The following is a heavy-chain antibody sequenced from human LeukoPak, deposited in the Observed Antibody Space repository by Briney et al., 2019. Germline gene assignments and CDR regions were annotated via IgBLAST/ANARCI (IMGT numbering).Heavy chain of an antibody. Sequence: GGSLRLSCAASGFTFNSYAMSWVRQAPGKGLEWVSGISGSGDSTYYAASVEGRFTISRDYSRNTLDLQMNSLRAEDTAVYYCARDSGRDGYNSWNFDYWGQGTLVTVSS. CDR1: GFTFNSYA. D-gene: IGHD5-24*01. CDR3: ARDSGRDGYNSWNFDY. CDR2: ISGSGDST. J-gene: IGHJ4*02. V-gene: IGHV3-23*01.